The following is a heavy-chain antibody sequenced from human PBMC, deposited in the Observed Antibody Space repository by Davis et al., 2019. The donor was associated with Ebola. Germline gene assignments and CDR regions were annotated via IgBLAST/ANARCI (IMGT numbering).Heavy chain of an antibody. D-gene: IGHD2-8*01. CDR3: ARIPRMVYAEYYYYYYMDV. J-gene: IGHJ6*03. CDR2: IYPGDSDT. V-gene: IGHV5-51*01. Sequence: GESLKISCKGSGYSFTSYWISWVRQMPGKGLEWMGIIYPGDSDTRYSPSFQGQVTISADKSISTAYLQWSSLKASDTAMYYCARIPRMVYAEYYYYYYMDVWGKGTTVTVSS. CDR1: GYSFTSYW.